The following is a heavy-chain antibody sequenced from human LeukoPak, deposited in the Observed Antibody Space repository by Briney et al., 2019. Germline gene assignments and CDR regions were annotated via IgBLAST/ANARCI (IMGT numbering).Heavy chain of an antibody. CDR2: IYYSGST. V-gene: IGHV4-59*01. D-gene: IGHD7-27*01. CDR1: GGSISSYY. Sequence: PSETLSLTCTVSGGSISSYYWSWIRQPPGKGLEWIGYIYYSGSTNYNPSLKSRVTISVDTSKNQFSLKLSSVTAADTAVYYCAGGRKTGDRLFDYWGREPWSPSPQ. CDR3: AGGRKTGDRLFDY. J-gene: IGHJ4*02.